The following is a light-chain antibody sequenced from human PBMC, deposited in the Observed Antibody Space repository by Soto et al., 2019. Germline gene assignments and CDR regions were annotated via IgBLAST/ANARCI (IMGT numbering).Light chain of an antibody. CDR1: QSVSSNY. CDR2: GAS. V-gene: IGKV3-20*01. J-gene: IGKJ1*01. CDR3: QHYITSLTT. Sequence: EIMFTQSPATLSVYPRERATLSCRASQSVSSNYLAWYQQKPGQAPRLLIYGASRRATGIPDRFIGSGSGTDFTLTISRLEPEDFAVYYCQHYITSLTTFGQGTKVDIK.